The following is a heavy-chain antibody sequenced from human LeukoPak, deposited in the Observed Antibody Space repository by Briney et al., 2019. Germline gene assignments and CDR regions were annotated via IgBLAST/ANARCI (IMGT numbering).Heavy chain of an antibody. D-gene: IGHD3-16*01. CDR3: ARENERYSYATH. CDR2: ISGSGGAT. Sequence: GGSRRPSCAASGFTFTSYAMSWVRQAPGKGLEWVSAISGSGGATYYTDSVKGRFTISRDNSKNTLYLQMNSLRADDTAVYYCARENERYSYATHWGQGTLVTVSS. J-gene: IGHJ4*02. V-gene: IGHV3-23*01. CDR1: GFTFTSYA.